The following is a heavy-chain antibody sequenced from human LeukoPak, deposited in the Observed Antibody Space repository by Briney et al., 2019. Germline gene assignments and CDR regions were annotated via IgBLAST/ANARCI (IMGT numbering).Heavy chain of an antibody. Sequence: ASVKVSCKASGYTFISYYMHWVRQAPGQGLELMGIINPSGGSTSYAQKFQGRVTMTRDTSTTTVYMELSSLRFEDTAVYYCARALYSGSYSLNYWGQGTLVTVSS. D-gene: IGHD1-26*01. CDR2: INPSGGST. CDR3: ARALYSGSYSLNY. V-gene: IGHV1-46*01. J-gene: IGHJ4*02. CDR1: GYTFISYY.